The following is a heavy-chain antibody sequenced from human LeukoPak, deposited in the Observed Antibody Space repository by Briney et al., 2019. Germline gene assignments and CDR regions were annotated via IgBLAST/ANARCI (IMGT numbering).Heavy chain of an antibody. V-gene: IGHV5-51*01. CDR2: IYPGDSDT. Sequence: GESLQISCQGSGYSFTSYWIGWVRQMPGKGLEWMGIIYPGDSDTRYSPSFQGQVTISADKSISTAYLQLSSLKASDTAMYYCARQDYYDSSGYPWYFDYWGQGTLVTVSS. D-gene: IGHD3-22*01. CDR1: GYSFTSYW. J-gene: IGHJ4*02. CDR3: ARQDYYDSSGYPWYFDY.